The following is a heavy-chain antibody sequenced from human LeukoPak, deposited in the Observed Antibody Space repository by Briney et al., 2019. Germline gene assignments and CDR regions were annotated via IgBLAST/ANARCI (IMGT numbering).Heavy chain of an antibody. CDR3: AKAKGHFDWFYGLFDY. D-gene: IGHD3-9*01. CDR2: IKQDGSEK. V-gene: IGHV3-7*01. J-gene: IGHJ4*02. CDR1: GFTFRTYG. Sequence: GGSLRLSCAASGFTFRTYGSHWVRQAPGKGLEWVANIKQDGSEKYYVDSVKGRFTISRDNAKNSLYLQLNSLRAEDTAVYYCAKAKGHFDWFYGLFDYWGQGTLVTVSS.